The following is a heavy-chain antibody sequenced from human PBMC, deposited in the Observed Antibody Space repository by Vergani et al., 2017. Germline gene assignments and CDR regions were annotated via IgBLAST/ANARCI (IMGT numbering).Heavy chain of an antibody. D-gene: IGHD3-22*01. CDR2: IIPIFGTA. Sequence: QVQLVQSGAEVKKPGSSVKVSCKASGGTFSSYAISWVRQAPGQGLEWMGGIIPIFGTANYAQKFQGRVTITADESTSTAYMELSSLSSEDTAVYYCARVRKDSSGYYFSYDAFDIWGQGTMVTVSS. CDR3: ARVRKDSSGYYFSYDAFDI. J-gene: IGHJ3*02. V-gene: IGHV1-69*01. CDR1: GGTFSSYA.